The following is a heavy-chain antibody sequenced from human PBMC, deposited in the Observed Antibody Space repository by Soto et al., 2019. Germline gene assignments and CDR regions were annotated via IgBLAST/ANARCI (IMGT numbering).Heavy chain of an antibody. CDR2: IYYSGST. Sequence: PSETLSLTCTVSGGSVSSGSYYWSWIRQPPGKGLEWIGYIYYSGSTNYNPSLKSRVTISVDTSKNQFSLKLSSVTAADTAVYYCARDPVYYDFWSGYYTGRPYYGMDVWGQGTTVTVSS. J-gene: IGHJ6*02. V-gene: IGHV4-61*01. CDR3: ARDPVYYDFWSGYYTGRPYYGMDV. D-gene: IGHD3-3*01. CDR1: GGSVSSGSYY.